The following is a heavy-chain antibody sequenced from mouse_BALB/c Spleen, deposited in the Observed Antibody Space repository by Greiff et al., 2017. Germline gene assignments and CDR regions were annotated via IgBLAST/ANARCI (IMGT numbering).Heavy chain of an antibody. D-gene: IGHD2-2*01. Sequence: EVQVVESGGGLVQPGGSRKLSCAASGFTFSSFGMHWVRQAPEKGLEWVAYISSGSSTIYYADTVKGRFTISRDNPKNTLFLQMTSLRSEDTAMYYCARRYGYDGNAMDYWGQGTSVTVSS. CDR3: ARRYGYDGNAMDY. CDR2: ISSGSSTI. CDR1: GFTFSSFG. V-gene: IGHV5-17*02. J-gene: IGHJ4*01.